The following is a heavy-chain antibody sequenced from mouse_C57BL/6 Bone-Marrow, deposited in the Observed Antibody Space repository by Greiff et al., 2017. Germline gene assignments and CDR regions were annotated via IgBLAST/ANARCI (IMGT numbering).Heavy chain of an antibody. CDR3: AREGTTVVGAMDY. CDR1: GYTFTSYW. D-gene: IGHD1-1*01. CDR2: IYPSDSET. V-gene: IGHV1-61*01. J-gene: IGHJ4*01. Sequence: QVQLQQPGAELVRPGSSVKLSCKASGYTFTSYWMDWVKQRPGQGLEWIGNIYPSDSETHYNQKFKDKATLTVDKSSSTAYMQLSSLTSEDSAVYYCAREGTTVVGAMDYWGQGTSVTVPS.